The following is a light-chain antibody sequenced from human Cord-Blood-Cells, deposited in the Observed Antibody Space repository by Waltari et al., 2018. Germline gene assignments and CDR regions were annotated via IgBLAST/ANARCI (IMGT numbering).Light chain of an antibody. CDR2: DVS. Sequence: QSALTQPASVSGSPGQSITISCTGTSRDVGGYNYVSWYQQHPGKAPKLMIYDVSNRPSGVSNRCSGSKSGNTASLTISGLQAEDEADYYCSSYTSSSTVVFGGGTKLTVL. J-gene: IGLJ2*01. CDR1: SRDVGGYNY. V-gene: IGLV2-14*01. CDR3: SSYTSSSTVV.